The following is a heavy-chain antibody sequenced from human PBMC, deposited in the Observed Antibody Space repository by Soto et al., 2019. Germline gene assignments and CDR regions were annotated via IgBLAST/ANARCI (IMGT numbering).Heavy chain of an antibody. J-gene: IGHJ4*02. CDR1: GFTFTRYS. Sequence: GGSLRLSCAASGFTFTRYSMNWVRQAPGKGLEWVSSISSTTNYIYYGDSMKGRFTISRDNAKNSLYLEMNSLRAEDTAVYYCSREAEDLPAHFYYRVQGTLVTVSA. CDR2: ISSTTNYI. CDR3: SREAEDLPAHFYY. V-gene: IGHV3-21*06.